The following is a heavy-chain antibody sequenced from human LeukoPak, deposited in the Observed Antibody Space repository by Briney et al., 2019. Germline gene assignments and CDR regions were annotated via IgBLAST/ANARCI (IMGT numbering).Heavy chain of an antibody. V-gene: IGHV4-59*01. J-gene: IGHJ4*02. Sequence: PSETLSLTCTVSSGSISGYYWGWIRQPPGGTLEYIGHIYYTGKPDYNPSLKSRVIMSVDTSKNQFSLRLSSVTAADTAVYYCAGHHPRNTVDFWGQGTLVTVSS. CDR3: AGHHPRNTVDF. D-gene: IGHD2/OR15-2a*01. CDR1: SGSISGYY. CDR2: IYYTGKP.